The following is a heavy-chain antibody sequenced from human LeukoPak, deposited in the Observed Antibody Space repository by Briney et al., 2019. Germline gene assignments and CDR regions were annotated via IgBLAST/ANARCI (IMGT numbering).Heavy chain of an antibody. CDR1: GYTFTGYY. CDR2: INPNSGGT. V-gene: IGHV1-2*02. D-gene: IGHD5-18*01. Sequence: GASVKVSCKASGYTFTGYYMHWVRQAPGQGLEWMGWINPNSGGTNYAQKFQGRVTMTRDTSISTAYMELSRLRSDDTAVYYCARDTATTQGPWVYFDYWGQGTLVTVSS. CDR3: ARDTATTQGPWVYFDY. J-gene: IGHJ4*02.